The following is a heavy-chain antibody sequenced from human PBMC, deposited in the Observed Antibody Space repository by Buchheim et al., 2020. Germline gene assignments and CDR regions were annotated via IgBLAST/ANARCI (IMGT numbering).Heavy chain of an antibody. Sequence: QVQLVESGGGVVQPGRSLRLSCAASGFTFSSYGMHWVRQAPGKGLEWVAVISYDGSNKYYEESVKGRFTISRDNSKNTLILQMNSLRAEDTAVYYCAKYPFGEDNWNDDYWGQGTL. V-gene: IGHV3-30*18. D-gene: IGHD1-1*01. J-gene: IGHJ4*02. CDR1: GFTFSSYG. CDR2: ISYDGSNK. CDR3: AKYPFGEDNWNDDY.